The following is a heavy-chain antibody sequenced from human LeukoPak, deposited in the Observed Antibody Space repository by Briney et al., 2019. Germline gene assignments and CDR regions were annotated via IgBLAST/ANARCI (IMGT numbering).Heavy chain of an antibody. CDR3: ARHSAGKDYYYYLDV. CDR2: IYHSGST. V-gene: IGHV4-38-2*01. D-gene: IGHD1-26*01. J-gene: IGHJ6*03. CDR1: GYSISSGYY. Sequence: PETLSLTCAVSGYSISSGYYWGWIRQPPGKGLGWIGSIYHSGSTYYNPTLKSRVTISVDTSKNQFSLKLSSVTAADTAVYYRARHSAGKDYYYYLDVWGKGTTVTVSS.